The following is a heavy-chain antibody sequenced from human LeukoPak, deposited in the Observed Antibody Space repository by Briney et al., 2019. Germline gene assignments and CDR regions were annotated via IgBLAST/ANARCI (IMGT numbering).Heavy chain of an antibody. CDR2: ISWNSGSV. CDR1: GFTFDNYA. J-gene: IGHJ4*02. CDR3: AKGSGFTTLPYYCDY. D-gene: IGHD3-3*01. Sequence: GGSLRLSCAASGFTFDNYAMHWVRQAPGKGMEWVSGISWNSGSVVYADSVKGRFTISRDNAKNSLYLQMNSLRAEDMAFYYCAKGSGFTTLPYYCDYWGRGTLVTVSS. V-gene: IGHV3-9*03.